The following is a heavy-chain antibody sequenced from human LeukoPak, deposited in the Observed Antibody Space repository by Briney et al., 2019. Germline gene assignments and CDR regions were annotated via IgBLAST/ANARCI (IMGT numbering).Heavy chain of an antibody. Sequence: SETLSLTCAVYGGSFSGYYWSWIRQPPGKGLEGIGEINHSGSTNYNPSLKSRVTISVDTSKNQFSLKLSSVTAANTAEYYCARGQTYYDFWSGYNNWFDPWGQGTLVTVSS. CDR2: INHSGST. V-gene: IGHV4-34*01. CDR1: GGSFSGYY. D-gene: IGHD3-3*01. J-gene: IGHJ5*02. CDR3: ARGQTYYDFWSGYNNWFDP.